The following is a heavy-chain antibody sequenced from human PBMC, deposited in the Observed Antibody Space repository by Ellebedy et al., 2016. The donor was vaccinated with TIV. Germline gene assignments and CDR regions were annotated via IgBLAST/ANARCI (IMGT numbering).Heavy chain of an antibody. V-gene: IGHV3-30*03. D-gene: IGHD4-17*01. CDR1: GFTFSSYG. CDR2: ITYEGSKK. CDR3: ARPMTTLMDYYYGMDV. J-gene: IGHJ6*02. Sequence: GESLKISCAASGFTFSSYGMHWVRQAPGKGLEWVAVITYEGSKKYYADSVKGRFTISRDNSKNTLFLQMNSMRADDTAVYYCARPMTTLMDYYYGMDVWGQGTTVTVSS.